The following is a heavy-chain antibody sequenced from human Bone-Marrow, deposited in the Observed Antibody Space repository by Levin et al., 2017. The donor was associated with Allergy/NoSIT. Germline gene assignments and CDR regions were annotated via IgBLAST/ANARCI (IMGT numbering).Heavy chain of an antibody. CDR3: ARELNWARDY. V-gene: IGHV3-7*01. Sequence: GESLKISCAASGFTFSNYWMDWVRQAPGKGLEWVANIKPDGSQKYSVDSVKGRFTISRDNAKNSLYLQMNGLRAEDTAVYYCARELNWARDYRGQGSLVTVSS. CDR2: IKPDGSQK. D-gene: IGHD7-27*01. CDR1: GFTFSNYW. J-gene: IGHJ4*02.